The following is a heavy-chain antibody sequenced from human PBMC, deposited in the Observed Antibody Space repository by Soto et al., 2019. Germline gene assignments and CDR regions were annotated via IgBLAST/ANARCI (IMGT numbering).Heavy chain of an antibody. V-gene: IGHV1-8*01. Sequence: ASVKVSCKASGDTFTSYDINWVRQATGQGLEWMGWMNPNSGNTGYAQKFQGRVTMTRNTSISTAYMELSSLRSEDTAVYYCARGFNPYYDFWSGYYMFDYWGQGTLVTVSS. CDR2: MNPNSGNT. CDR1: GDTFTSYD. D-gene: IGHD3-3*01. CDR3: ARGFNPYYDFWSGYYMFDY. J-gene: IGHJ4*02.